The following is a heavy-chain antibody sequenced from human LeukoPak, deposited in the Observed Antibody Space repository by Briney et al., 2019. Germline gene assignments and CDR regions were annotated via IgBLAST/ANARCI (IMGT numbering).Heavy chain of an antibody. CDR3: AKAPSGDSSGYYTDAFDI. CDR1: GFTFSTYW. Sequence: PGGSLRLSCAASGFTFSTYWVNWVRRTPGKGLEWVANINQDESEKKYVDSVKGRFTISRDNAKNSLYLQMNSLRAEDTAFYYCAKAPSGDSSGYYTDAFDIWGQGTMVTVSS. CDR2: INQDESEK. J-gene: IGHJ3*02. V-gene: IGHV3-7*03. D-gene: IGHD3-22*01.